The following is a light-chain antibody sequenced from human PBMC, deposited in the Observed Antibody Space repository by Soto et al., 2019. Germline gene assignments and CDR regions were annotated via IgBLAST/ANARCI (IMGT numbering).Light chain of an antibody. J-gene: IGLJ1*01. V-gene: IGLV1-44*01. Sequence: QSVLTQPPSASGTPGQRVTISCSGRSSNIGSNTVNWYQQLPGTAPKLLIYSNNQRPSGVPDRFSGSKSGTSASLAIRGLQSEDEADYYCAAWDDRLNGYVFGSGTKVTVL. CDR3: AAWDDRLNGYV. CDR1: SSNIGSNT. CDR2: SNN.